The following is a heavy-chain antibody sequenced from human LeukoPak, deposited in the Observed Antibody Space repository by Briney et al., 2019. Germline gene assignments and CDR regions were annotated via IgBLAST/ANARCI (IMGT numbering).Heavy chain of an antibody. V-gene: IGHV3-23*01. CDR2: ISGSGDNT. CDR1: GFTFSNYA. CDR3: ATEKGDSPDY. Sequence: GGSMRLSCAASGFTFSNYAMSWVRQAPGKGLEWVSGISGSGDNTYHADSVKGRFTISRDNSKNTLYVQMNSLRAEDTAVYYCATEKGDSPDYWGQGTLVTVSS. J-gene: IGHJ4*02. D-gene: IGHD2-21*01.